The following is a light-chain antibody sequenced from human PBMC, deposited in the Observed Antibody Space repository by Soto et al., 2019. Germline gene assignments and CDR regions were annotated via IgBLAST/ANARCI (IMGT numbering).Light chain of an antibody. V-gene: IGKV1-9*01. CDR3: QQLNSYPLT. Sequence: DIELTQGPSFLGTSVGEGITKTCRASQGIANYFAWYQQKPGKAPKLLIYAASTLQSGVPSRFSGSGSGTDFTLTISSLQPEDFATYYCQQLNSYPLTFGGGTKVDI. CDR1: QGIANY. J-gene: IGKJ4*01. CDR2: AAS.